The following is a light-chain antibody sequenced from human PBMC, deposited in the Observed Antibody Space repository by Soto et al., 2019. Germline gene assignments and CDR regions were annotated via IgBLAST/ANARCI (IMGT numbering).Light chain of an antibody. V-gene: IGKV2-30*01. J-gene: IGKJ2*01. CDR3: MQGKHWPPYT. Sequence: DVVMTQSPLSLPVTLGQPASISCRSSQSLVYSDGNAYLNWFHQRPGQSPRRLIYKVSYRDSVVTDRFRGSGSGNDFTLKISRVEAEDVGVYYCMQGKHWPPYTFGQGTKLEIK. CDR2: KVS. CDR1: QSLVYSDGNAY.